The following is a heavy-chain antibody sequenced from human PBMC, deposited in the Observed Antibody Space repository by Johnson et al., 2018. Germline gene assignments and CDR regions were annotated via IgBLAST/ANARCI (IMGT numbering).Heavy chain of an antibody. D-gene: IGHD2-2*01. J-gene: IGHJ1*01. V-gene: IGHV3-30*18. CDR1: GFTFRNYG. CDR2: ISYDGSNT. Sequence: EQLGEGGGGVVEHRMTLGLCCAASGFTFRNYGMHWVRQATGKGLEWVALISYDGSNTDYTDSVNGLFTISRENSDNTLYLQMNTPRPDDTGVYYCAEDPVWVAVVPTAEYFQHWGQGTLVTVSS. CDR3: AEDPVWVAVVPTAEYFQH.